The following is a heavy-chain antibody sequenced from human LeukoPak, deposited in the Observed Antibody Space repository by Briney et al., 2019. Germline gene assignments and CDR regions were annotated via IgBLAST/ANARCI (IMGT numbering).Heavy chain of an antibody. V-gene: IGHV4-34*01. Sequence: GSLRLSCAASEFSFSNYSMTWIRQPPGKGLEWIGEINHSGSANYNPSLKSRVTISLDTSKNQFSLKLSSVTAADTAVYYCARGQGTVTTHWGQGTLVTVSS. CDR1: EFSFSNYS. CDR2: INHSGSA. D-gene: IGHD4-17*01. CDR3: ARGQGTVTTH. J-gene: IGHJ4*02.